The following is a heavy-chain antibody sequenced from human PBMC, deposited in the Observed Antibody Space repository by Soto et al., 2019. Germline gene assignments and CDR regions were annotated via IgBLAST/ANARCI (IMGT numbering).Heavy chain of an antibody. D-gene: IGHD3-16*01. Sequence: QVQLVQSGAEVKKPGSSVKVSCKASGGTFSSYTISWVRQAPGQGLEWMGRIIPILGIANYAQKFQGRVTITADKSTSTAYMALSSLRSEDTAVCYWARHLGGYHNDDYWGQGTLVTVAS. J-gene: IGHJ4*02. CDR3: ARHLGGYHNDDY. V-gene: IGHV1-69*02. CDR1: GGTFSSYT. CDR2: IIPILGIA.